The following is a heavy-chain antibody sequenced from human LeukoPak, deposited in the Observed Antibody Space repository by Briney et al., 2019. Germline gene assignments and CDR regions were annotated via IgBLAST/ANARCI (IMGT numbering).Heavy chain of an antibody. J-gene: IGHJ3*01. D-gene: IGHD3-16*01. CDR2: IRYDGANR. Sequence: GGSLGLSCKASGFTFSNYGIAWVRQTPGKGLEWLSFIRYDGANRYYAESVKGRFTISRDNSRNTLYLQMNSLRVEDTAVYYCAKLLSGSYVIFDAFNVWGQGTMVTVSS. CDR3: AKLLSGSYVIFDAFNV. CDR1: GFTFSNYG. V-gene: IGHV3-30*02.